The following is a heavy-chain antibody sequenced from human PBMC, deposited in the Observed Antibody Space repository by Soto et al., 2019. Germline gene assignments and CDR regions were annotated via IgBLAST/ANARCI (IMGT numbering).Heavy chain of an antibody. J-gene: IGHJ5*02. CDR3: AGRISLASVQVYFGEISNYNWFDP. Sequence: SETLSLTCTVSNGSISSAIYYWGWIRQPPGKGLEWIGSIYHSGSTYYNPSLQGRVTISVDTSKNQFSLKLIFVTAADTVLYFCAGRISLASVQVYFGEISNYNWFDPWGQGTLVTVSS. CDR2: IYHSGST. V-gene: IGHV4-39*01. D-gene: IGHD3-10*01. CDR1: NGSISSAIYY.